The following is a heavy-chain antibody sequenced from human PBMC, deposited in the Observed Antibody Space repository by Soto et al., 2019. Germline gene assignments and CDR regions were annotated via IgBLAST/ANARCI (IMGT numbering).Heavy chain of an antibody. V-gene: IGHV1-69*13. J-gene: IGHJ6*02. CDR3: ASNDYGDYGRAGGMDV. CDR2: IIPIFGTA. D-gene: IGHD4-17*01. Sequence: ASVKVSCKASGGTFSSYAISWVRQAPGQGLEWMGGIIPIFGTANYAQKFQGRVTITADESTSTAYMELSSLRSEDTAVYYCASNDYGDYGRAGGMDVWGQGTTVTVSS. CDR1: GGTFSSYA.